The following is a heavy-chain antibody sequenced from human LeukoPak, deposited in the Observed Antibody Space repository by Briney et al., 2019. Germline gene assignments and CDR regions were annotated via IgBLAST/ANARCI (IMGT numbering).Heavy chain of an antibody. CDR1: GFTFSSYG. Sequence: GGSLRLSCAASGFTFSSYGMHWVRQAPGKGLEWVAFIRYDGSNKYYADSVKGRFTISRDNSKNTLYLQTNSLRAEDTAVYYCAKEPLPYYDFWSGSHFDYWGQGTLVTVSS. D-gene: IGHD3-3*01. CDR2: IRYDGSNK. CDR3: AKEPLPYYDFWSGSHFDY. J-gene: IGHJ4*02. V-gene: IGHV3-30*02.